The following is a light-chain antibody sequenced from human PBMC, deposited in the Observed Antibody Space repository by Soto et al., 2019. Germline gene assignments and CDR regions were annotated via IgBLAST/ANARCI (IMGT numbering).Light chain of an antibody. Sequence: QSVLTQPASVSGSPGQSIAISCTGSSSDIGIYKYVSWYQQHPGKVPKLIIYEVTNRPSGVSNRFSGSKSGNTASLTISWLHAEDEADYYCSSYTTSSTRVFGPGTKVTVL. CDR2: EVT. V-gene: IGLV2-14*01. CDR1: SSDIGIYKY. CDR3: SSYTTSSTRV. J-gene: IGLJ1*01.